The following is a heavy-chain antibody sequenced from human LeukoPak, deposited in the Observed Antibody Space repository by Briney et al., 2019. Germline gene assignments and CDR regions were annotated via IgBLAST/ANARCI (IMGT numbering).Heavy chain of an antibody. CDR1: GDSINSGSYY. D-gene: IGHD2-15*01. V-gene: IGHV4-61*02. CDR3: ARKVCSGGSCYNDY. J-gene: IGHJ4*02. Sequence: SETLSLTCTVSGDSINSGSYYWSWIRQPAGKGLEWIGRIYNSGSTNYNPSLKSRVTISVDTSKNQFSLKLSSVTATDTAVYYCARKVCSGGSCYNDYWGQGTLVTVSS. CDR2: IYNSGST.